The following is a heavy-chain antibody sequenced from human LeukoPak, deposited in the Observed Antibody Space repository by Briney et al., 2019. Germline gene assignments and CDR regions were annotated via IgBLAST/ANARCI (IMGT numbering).Heavy chain of an antibody. D-gene: IGHD6-6*01. V-gene: IGHV3-73*01. CDR1: GFTFSGSA. J-gene: IGHJ5*02. CDR2: IRSKANSYAT. CDR3: TRGGAHGYSSSPYNWFDP. Sequence: GGSLRLSCAASGFTFSGSAMHWVRQASGKGLEWVGRIRSKANSYATAYAASVKGRFTISRDDSKNTAYLQMNSLKTEDTAVYYCTRGGAHGYSSSPYNWFDPWGQGTLVTVSS.